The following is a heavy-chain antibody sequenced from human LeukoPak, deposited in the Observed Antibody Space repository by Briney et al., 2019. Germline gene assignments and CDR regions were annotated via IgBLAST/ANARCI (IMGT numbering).Heavy chain of an antibody. J-gene: IGHJ4*02. CDR1: GYTFTSYD. Sequence: ASVKVSCKASGYTFTSYDINWVRQAPGQGLEWMGGIIPIFGTANYAQKFQGRVTITADESTSTAYMELSSLRSEDTAVYYCASIDEQWLVLDYWGQGTLVTVSS. D-gene: IGHD6-19*01. CDR3: ASIDEQWLVLDY. V-gene: IGHV1-69*13. CDR2: IIPIFGTA.